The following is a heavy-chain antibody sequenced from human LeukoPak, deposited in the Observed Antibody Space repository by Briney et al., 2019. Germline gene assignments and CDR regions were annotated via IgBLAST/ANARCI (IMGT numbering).Heavy chain of an antibody. Sequence: SVKVSCKAPGGSFGRYAISWVRQAPGQGLEWMGGIVPILGTANYAQKFQGRVTITADESTRTAYMELRTLRSEDTAIYYCARGSGETGGYYYVYWGRGTPVTVSS. J-gene: IGHJ4*02. CDR1: GGSFGRYA. CDR3: ARGSGETGGYYYVY. V-gene: IGHV1-69*13. D-gene: IGHD3-22*01. CDR2: IVPILGTA.